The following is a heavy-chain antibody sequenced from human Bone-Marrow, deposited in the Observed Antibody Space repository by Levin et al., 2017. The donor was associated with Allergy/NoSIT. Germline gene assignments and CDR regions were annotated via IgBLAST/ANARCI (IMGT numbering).Heavy chain of an antibody. D-gene: IGHD2-2*01. CDR2: INHSGST. CDR1: GGSFSGYY. Sequence: ASETLSLTCAVYGGSFSGYYWSWIRQPPGKGLEWIGEINHSGSTNYNPSLKSRVTISVDTSKNQFSLKLSSVTAADTAVYYCARGGCSSTSCQIAYWGQGTLVTVSS. J-gene: IGHJ4*02. CDR3: ARGGCSSTSCQIAY. V-gene: IGHV4-34*01.